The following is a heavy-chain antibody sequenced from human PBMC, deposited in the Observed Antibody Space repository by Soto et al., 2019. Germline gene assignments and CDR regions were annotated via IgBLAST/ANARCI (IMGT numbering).Heavy chain of an antibody. CDR3: ARVVRGEPRKAYHFRSPGGQEAYYYGIDL. CDR2: IWNDGRDV. V-gene: IGHV3-33*01. D-gene: IGHD3-16*01. J-gene: IGHJ6*04. CDR1: GFSFSTHG. Sequence: LRLSCAASGFSFSTHGLHWVRHAPVKLLEKVAVIWNDGRDVYYGDSVKGRFTISIDNSKNTLYLQMDTVTAEDPAVYYCARVVRGEPRKAYHFRSPGGQEAYYYGIDLCGKGNRVTV.